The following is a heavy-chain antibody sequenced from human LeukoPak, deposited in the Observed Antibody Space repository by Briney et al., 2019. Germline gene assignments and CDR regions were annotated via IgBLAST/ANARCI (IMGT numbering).Heavy chain of an antibody. Sequence: ASVKVSCKASGYTFTGYYMHWVRQAPGQGLEWMGWLNPNSGGTNYAQKFQGRVTMTRDTSISTAYMELSRLRSDDTAVYYCAREPPPEAYSSTYYYGMDVWGQGTTVTVSS. D-gene: IGHD6-13*01. V-gene: IGHV1-2*02. CDR2: LNPNSGGT. CDR3: AREPPPEAYSSTYYYGMDV. CDR1: GYTFTGYY. J-gene: IGHJ6*02.